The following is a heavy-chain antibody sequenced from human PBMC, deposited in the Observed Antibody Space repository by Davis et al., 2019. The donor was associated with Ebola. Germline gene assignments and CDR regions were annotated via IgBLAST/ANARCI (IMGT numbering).Heavy chain of an antibody. Sequence: ASVKVSCKASGYTFTSYAMHWVRQAPGQRLEWMGWINAGNGNTKYSQKFQGRVTITRDTSASTAYMELSSLRSEDTAVYYCARAPEYSLTWFDPWGQGTLVTVSS. V-gene: IGHV1-3*01. J-gene: IGHJ5*02. D-gene: IGHD6-6*01. CDR2: INAGNGNT. CDR1: GYTFTSYA. CDR3: ARAPEYSLTWFDP.